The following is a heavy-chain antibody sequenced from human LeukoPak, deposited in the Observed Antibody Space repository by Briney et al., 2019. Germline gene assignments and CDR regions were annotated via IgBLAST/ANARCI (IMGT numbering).Heavy chain of an antibody. Sequence: SETLSLTCTVSGGSISSYYRNWIRQPPGKGLEWIGYIFYSGSTYYTPSLKSRVTISVDTSKNQLSLKLSSVTAADTAVYYCARGRPIDYWGQGTLVTVSS. CDR1: GGSISSYY. J-gene: IGHJ4*02. V-gene: IGHV4-59*01. CDR2: IFYSGST. CDR3: ARGRPIDY.